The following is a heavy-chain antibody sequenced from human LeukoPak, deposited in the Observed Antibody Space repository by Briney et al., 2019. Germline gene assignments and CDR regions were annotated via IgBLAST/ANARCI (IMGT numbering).Heavy chain of an antibody. CDR2: INPNSGGT. CDR1: GYTFTGYY. Sequence: ASVKVSCKASGYTFTGYYMHWVRQAPGQGLEWMGWINPNSGGTNYAQKFQGRVTMTRDTSISTAYMELSRLRSDDTAVYYCARGSVAIAAYYYDSSGYVGFRKQFDYWGQGTLVTVSS. D-gene: IGHD3-22*01. J-gene: IGHJ4*02. V-gene: IGHV1-2*02. CDR3: ARGSVAIAAYYYDSSGYVGFRKQFDY.